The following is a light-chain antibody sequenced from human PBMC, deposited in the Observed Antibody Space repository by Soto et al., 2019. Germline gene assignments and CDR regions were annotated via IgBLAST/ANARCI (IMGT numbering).Light chain of an antibody. CDR1: SSDVGGYDY. CDR3: SSYAGNINVI. J-gene: IGLJ2*01. CDR2: EVT. V-gene: IGLV2-8*01. Sequence: QSVLTQPPSASGSPGQSVTISCTGTSSDVGGYDYVSWYRQYSGQAPTLIIYEVTKRPSGVPHRFSGSKSGNTASLTVSGLHAEDEAEYYCSSYAGNINVIFGGGTKLTVL.